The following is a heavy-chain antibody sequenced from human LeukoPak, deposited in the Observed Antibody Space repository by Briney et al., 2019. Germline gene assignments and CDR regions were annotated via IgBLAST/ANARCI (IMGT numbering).Heavy chain of an antibody. CDR2: IYYSGST. J-gene: IGHJ4*02. V-gene: IGHV4-61*08. CDR1: AGSLSSGDSY. Sequence: SQTLSLTSTLSAGSLSSGDSYWSWIRHPPGKGLEWIGYIYYSGSTNYNPSLKSRVTISVDTSKNQFSLKLSSVTAVDTAVYYCARAPTAVAPFDYWGQGTLVTVSS. D-gene: IGHD6-19*01. CDR3: ARAPTAVAPFDY.